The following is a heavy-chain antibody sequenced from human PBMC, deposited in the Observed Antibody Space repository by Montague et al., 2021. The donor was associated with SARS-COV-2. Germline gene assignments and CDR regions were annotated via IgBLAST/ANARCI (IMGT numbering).Heavy chain of an antibody. V-gene: IGHV6-1*01. CDR3: VRGIDAAGSYEY. CDR1: GDSVSSNSAT. CDR2: TYYRSMWKS. D-gene: IGHD6-13*01. J-gene: IGHJ4*02. Sequence: CAISGDSVSSNSATWNWIRQSPSRGLEWLGRTYYRSMWKSDYERPVKIRIASNQDPSKNQFSLQLSSVPPEDTALYYCVRGIDAAGSYEYWGQGTRVTVSS.